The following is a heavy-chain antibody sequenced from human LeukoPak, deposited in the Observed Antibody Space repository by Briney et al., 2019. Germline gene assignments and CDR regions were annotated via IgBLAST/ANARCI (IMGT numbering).Heavy chain of an antibody. CDR3: AKMRGQYYHSYYMDA. J-gene: IGHJ6*03. Sequence: GRSLRLSCAASGFIFSSYAMSWVRQAPGKGLEWVSYGGSGGSTYYADSVKGRFTVSRDNSKSTLYLQMNSLTAEDTAVYYCAKMRGQYYHSYYMDAWAKGPRSPSP. CDR1: GFIFSSYA. CDR2: GGSGGST. V-gene: IGHV3-23*01.